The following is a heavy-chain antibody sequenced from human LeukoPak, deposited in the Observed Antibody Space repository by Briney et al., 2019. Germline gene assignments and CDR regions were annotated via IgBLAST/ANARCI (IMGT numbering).Heavy chain of an antibody. J-gene: IGHJ4*02. Sequence: GGSLRLSCAASGFTFSTYAMNWVRQAPGKGLEWVSGISGSGGSTWTVDSMKGRFTISRDNSKNTVYLQMNSLRAEDTAVYYCAKASIVGAFDYWGQGTLVTVSS. V-gene: IGHV3-23*01. CDR3: AKASIVGAFDY. CDR2: ISGSGGST. CDR1: GFTFSTYA. D-gene: IGHD1-26*01.